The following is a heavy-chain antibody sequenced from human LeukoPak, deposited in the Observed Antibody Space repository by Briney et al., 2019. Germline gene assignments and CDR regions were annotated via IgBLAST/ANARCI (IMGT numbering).Heavy chain of an antibody. J-gene: IGHJ4*02. CDR2: INHSGST. D-gene: IGHD6-13*01. Sequence: PGGSLRLSCAASGFTFSSYAMSWIRQPPGKGLEWIGEINHSGSTNYNPSLKSRVTISVDTSKNQFSLKLSSVTAADTAVYYCAGGIAAVYWGQGTLVTVSS. CDR3: AGGIAAVY. V-gene: IGHV4-34*08. CDR1: GFTFSSYA.